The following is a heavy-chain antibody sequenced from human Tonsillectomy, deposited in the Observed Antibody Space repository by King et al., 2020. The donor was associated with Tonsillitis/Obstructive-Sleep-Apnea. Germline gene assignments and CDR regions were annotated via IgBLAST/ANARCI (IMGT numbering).Heavy chain of an antibody. CDR2: IYYSGST. D-gene: IGHD3-22*01. CDR1: GGSISSSSYY. Sequence: LQLQESGPGLVKPSETLSLTCTVSGGSISSSSYYWGWIRQPPGKGLEWIGSIYYSGSTYYNPSLKSRVTISVDTSKNQFSLKLSSVTAADTAVYYCARGDAVVVINFDYWGQGTLVTVSS. J-gene: IGHJ4*02. V-gene: IGHV4-39*01. CDR3: ARGDAVVVINFDY.